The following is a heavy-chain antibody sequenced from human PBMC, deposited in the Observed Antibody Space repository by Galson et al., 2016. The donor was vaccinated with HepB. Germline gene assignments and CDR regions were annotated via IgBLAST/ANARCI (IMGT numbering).Heavy chain of an antibody. Sequence: TLSLTCAVSGDSISRDTWWSWVRQPPGKGLEWIGEIYHTGSTNYDPSVKNRVTIWLDKSRNQFSLRLTSVTATDTAVYYCVGGKLASGWPYWGQGNLVRVSS. D-gene: IGHD4-23*01. CDR1: GDSISRDTW. CDR2: IYHTGST. J-gene: IGHJ4*02. V-gene: IGHV4-4*02. CDR3: VGGKLASGWPY.